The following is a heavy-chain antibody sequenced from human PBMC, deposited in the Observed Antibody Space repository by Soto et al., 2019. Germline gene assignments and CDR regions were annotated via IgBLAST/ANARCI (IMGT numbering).Heavy chain of an antibody. CDR3: ATVLVVNYFDP. CDR1: GLTVSRTY. Sequence: EVQLVQSGGGLVRPGGSLRLSCAASGLTVSRTYMTWVRQAPGKGLEWVSAVYSGGTTYYADSVKDRFTLYTDNSQNTLYLQMDSLTVEDTGVYYCATVLVVNYFDPWGQGSLVTVST. V-gene: IGHV3-66*01. J-gene: IGHJ5*02. CDR2: VYSGGTT. D-gene: IGHD2-21*01.